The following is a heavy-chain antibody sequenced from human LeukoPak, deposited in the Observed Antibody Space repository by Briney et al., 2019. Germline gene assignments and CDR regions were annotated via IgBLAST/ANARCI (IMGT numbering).Heavy chain of an antibody. D-gene: IGHD5-18*01. Sequence: GGSLRLSCAASRLTFSDYYMSGIRQAPGKGLEWVSYISSSSSYTNYADSVKGRFTISRDNAKNSLYLQMIILRAEDTAVYYCANTEPPSVHYWGEGTLVTVSS. J-gene: IGHJ4*02. CDR1: RLTFSDYY. V-gene: IGHV3-11*06. CDR2: ISSSSSYT. CDR3: ANTEPPSVHY.